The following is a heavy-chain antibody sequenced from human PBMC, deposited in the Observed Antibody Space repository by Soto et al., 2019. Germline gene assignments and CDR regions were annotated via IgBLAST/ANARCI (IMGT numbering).Heavy chain of an antibody. CDR3: ARVKRGSNSAWYNYMDV. V-gene: IGHV1-46*01. Sequence: QVQLVQSGAVVKKPGASVTLSYKASGYTFSMHYIHWVRQAPGQGLEWMGMIHPTGGITNYAQRFKGRVTLTRDTSTSTVYMELSSLRSEDTALYYCARVKRGSNSAWYNYMDVWGQGTTVTVSS. CDR1: GYTFSMHY. D-gene: IGHD6-19*01. J-gene: IGHJ6*02. CDR2: IHPTGGIT.